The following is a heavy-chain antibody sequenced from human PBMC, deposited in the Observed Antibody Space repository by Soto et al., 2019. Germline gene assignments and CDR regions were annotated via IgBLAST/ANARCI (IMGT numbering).Heavy chain of an antibody. CDR3: ARERDCISTSCHDAFDL. J-gene: IGHJ3*01. Sequence: QVQLVQSGAEVKKPGSSVKVSCKASGGTFSSYAISWVRQAPGQGLEWMGGIIPIFGTANYAQKFQGRVTITADESTSTAYMELSSLRSEDTAVYYCARERDCISTSCHDAFDLWGQGTMVTVSS. CDR1: GGTFSSYA. D-gene: IGHD2-2*01. V-gene: IGHV1-69*12. CDR2: IIPIFGTA.